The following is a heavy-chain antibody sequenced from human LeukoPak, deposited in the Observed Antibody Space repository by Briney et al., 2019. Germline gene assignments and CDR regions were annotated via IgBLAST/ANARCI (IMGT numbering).Heavy chain of an antibody. CDR2: LYSDGST. D-gene: IGHD3-22*01. CDR1: GFTFSSYA. J-gene: IGHJ3*02. CDR3: ARLYDSSGYGAFDI. Sequence: GGSLRLSCAASGFTFSSYAMGWVRQAPGKGLEWVSVLYSDGSTYYPDSVKGRFTISRDNSQNTLYLQMDSLRAEDTAVYYCARLYDSSGYGAFDIWGQGTMVTVSS. V-gene: IGHV3-66*02.